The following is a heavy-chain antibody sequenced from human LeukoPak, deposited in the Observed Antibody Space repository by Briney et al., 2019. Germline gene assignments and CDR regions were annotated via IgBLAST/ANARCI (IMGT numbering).Heavy chain of an antibody. J-gene: IGHJ6*03. CDR3: ARDLSGSYYEYYYYMDV. CDR1: GYTFTSYY. CDR2: INPSGGST. Sequence: ASVKVSCKASGYTFTSYYMHWVRQAPGQGLEWMGIINPSGGSTSYAQKFQGRVTMTRDMSTSTVYMELSSLRSEDTAVYYCARDLSGSYYEYYYYMDVWGKGTTVTVSS. V-gene: IGHV1-46*01. D-gene: IGHD1-26*01.